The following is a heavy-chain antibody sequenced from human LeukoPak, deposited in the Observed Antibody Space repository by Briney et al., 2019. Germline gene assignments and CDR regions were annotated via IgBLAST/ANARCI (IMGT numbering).Heavy chain of an antibody. D-gene: IGHD6-13*01. CDR3: ARTPIAAAGTFDY. CDR2: IYYSGST. Sequence: SETLSLTCTVSGGSISSSSYYWGWIRQPPGKGLEWIGSIYYSGSTYYNPSLKSRVTISVGTSKTQFSLKLRSVTAADTAVYYCARTPIAAAGTFDYWGQGTLVTVSS. V-gene: IGHV4-39*07. J-gene: IGHJ4*02. CDR1: GGSISSSSYY.